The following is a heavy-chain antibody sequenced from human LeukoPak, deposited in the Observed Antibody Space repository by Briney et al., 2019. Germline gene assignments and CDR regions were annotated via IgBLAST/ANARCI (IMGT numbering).Heavy chain of an antibody. CDR3: ARDYCSGGSCYLFDY. V-gene: IGHV3-23*01. J-gene: IGHJ4*02. CDR2: TSAGGSST. CDR1: GFSFSSYA. Sequence: GRSLRLSCAASGFSFSSYAMHWVRQAPGKGLEWVSTTSAGGSSTYYADSVKGRFTISRDDSKNTLYLQMNSLRADDTALYYCARDYCSGGSCYLFDYWGRGTLVTVSS. D-gene: IGHD2-15*01.